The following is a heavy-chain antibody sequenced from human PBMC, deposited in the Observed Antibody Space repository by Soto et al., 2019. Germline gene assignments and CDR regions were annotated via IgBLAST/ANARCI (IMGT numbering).Heavy chain of an antibody. Sequence: ESGGGVVQPGRSLRLSCAASGFTFSSYAMHWVRQAPGKGLEWVAVISYNGRNKYYADSVKGRFTISRDNSKNTLYLQMNSLRAEDTAMYYCARELEGVLGVWGQGTLVTVSS. CDR1: GFTFSSYA. CDR3: ARELEGVLGV. CDR2: ISYNGRNK. V-gene: IGHV3-30-3*01. D-gene: IGHD3-16*01. J-gene: IGHJ4*02.